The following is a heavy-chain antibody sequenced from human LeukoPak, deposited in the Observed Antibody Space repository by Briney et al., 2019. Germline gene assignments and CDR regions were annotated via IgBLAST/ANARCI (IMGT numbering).Heavy chain of an antibody. CDR1: GFTFSSYG. J-gene: IGHJ6*02. D-gene: IGHD6-19*01. V-gene: IGHV3-30*18. CDR3: AKIAVAGSYGMDV. Sequence: QPGRSLRLSCAASGFTFSSYGMHWVRQAPGKGLEWVAVISYDGSNKYYADSVKGRFTISRENSKNTLYLQMNSLRAEDTAVYYCAKIAVAGSYGMDVWGQGTTVTVSS. CDR2: ISYDGSNK.